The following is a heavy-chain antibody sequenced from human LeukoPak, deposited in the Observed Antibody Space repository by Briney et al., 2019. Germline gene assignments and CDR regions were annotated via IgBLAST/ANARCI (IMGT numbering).Heavy chain of an antibody. D-gene: IGHD2-2*01. Sequence: GESLKISCKGSGYSFTSHWIGWVRQMPGKGLEWMGIIYPGDSDTIYSPSFQGQVTISVDKSISTAYLQWSGLKASDTAIYYCARYCSTTSCYLYYFDYWGQGTLVTVSS. CDR2: IYPGDSDT. CDR3: ARYCSTTSCYLYYFDY. J-gene: IGHJ4*02. CDR1: GYSFTSHW. V-gene: IGHV5-51*01.